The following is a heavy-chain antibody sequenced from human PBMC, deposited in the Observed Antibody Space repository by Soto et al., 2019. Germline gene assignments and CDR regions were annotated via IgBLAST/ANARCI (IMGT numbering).Heavy chain of an antibody. CDR2: INHSGST. V-gene: IGHV4-34*01. CDR3: ARGHKNGFGEHNRKRNFDY. J-gene: IGHJ4*02. D-gene: IGHD3-10*01. CDR1: GGSFSGYY. Sequence: QVQLQQWGAGLLKPSETLSLTCAVYGGSFSGYYWSWIRQPPGKGLEWIGEINHSGSTNYNPSLKSRVTISVDTSKNQFSLKLSSVTAADTAVYYCARGHKNGFGEHNRKRNFDYWGQGTLVTVSS.